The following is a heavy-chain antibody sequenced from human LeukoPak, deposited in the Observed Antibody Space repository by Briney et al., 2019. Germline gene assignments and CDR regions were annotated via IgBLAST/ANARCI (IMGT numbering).Heavy chain of an antibody. CDR3: ASSSF. D-gene: IGHD6-6*01. CDR2: ISWNSGSI. CDR1: GFTFDDYA. J-gene: IGHJ4*02. Sequence: GGSLRLSCAASGFTFDDYAMHWVRQAPGKGLEWVSGISWNSGSIGYADSVKGRFTISRDNAKNSLNLQMNSLRAGDTALYYCASSSFWGQGTLVTVSS. V-gene: IGHV3-9*01.